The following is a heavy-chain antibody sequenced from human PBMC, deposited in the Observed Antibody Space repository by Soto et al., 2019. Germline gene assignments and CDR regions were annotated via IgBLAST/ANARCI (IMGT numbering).Heavy chain of an antibody. Sequence: GESLKISCQGTGYRFSSSWIGGVRQKPGKGLEWLGNVYPSDSDVRYSPAFEGQVTISADNSINTAYLQLLNLKASDTAIYYCARLSLGDSTGFWIYFHYWGQGTPVTVSS. CDR1: GYRFSSSW. CDR2: VYPSDSDV. J-gene: IGHJ4*02. CDR3: ARLSLGDSTGFWIYFHY. D-gene: IGHD3-22*01. V-gene: IGHV5-51*01.